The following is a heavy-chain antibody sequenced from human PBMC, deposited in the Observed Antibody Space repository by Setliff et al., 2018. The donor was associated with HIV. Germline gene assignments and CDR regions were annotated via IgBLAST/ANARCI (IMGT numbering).Heavy chain of an antibody. J-gene: IGHJ4*02. CDR3: AREVVGATERYYFDY. Sequence: GGSLRLSCAATGFTFSDYYMSWIRQAPGKGLERVSYISSSGSTIYYADSVKGRFTISRDNAKNSRYLQMNSLRAEDTAVYYCAREVVGATERYYFDYWGQGTLVTVSS. CDR2: ISSSGSTI. CDR1: GFTFSDYY. D-gene: IGHD1-26*01. V-gene: IGHV3-11*01.